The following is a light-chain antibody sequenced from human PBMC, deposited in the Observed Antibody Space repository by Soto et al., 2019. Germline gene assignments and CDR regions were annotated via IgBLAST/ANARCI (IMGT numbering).Light chain of an antibody. CDR1: QSVSSSY. Sequence: EIVMTQSPGTLSLSPGERATLSCRASQSVSSSYLAWYQQKPGQAPRLLIYGASSRATGIPDRFSGSGSGTDFTLTISRLEPEDFALYYCQQYGVSPISFGQGTRLEI. V-gene: IGKV3-20*01. J-gene: IGKJ5*01. CDR2: GAS. CDR3: QQYGVSPIS.